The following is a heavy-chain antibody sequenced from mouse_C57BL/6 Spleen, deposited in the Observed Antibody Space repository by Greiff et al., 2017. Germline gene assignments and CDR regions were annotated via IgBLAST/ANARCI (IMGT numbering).Heavy chain of an antibody. V-gene: IGHV1-55*01. CDR2: IFPGGGST. J-gene: IGHJ4*01. CDR1: GFTFTSYW. D-gene: IGHD1-1*01. Sequence: VQLMQSGADLVKPGASLKISCTASGFTFTSYWITWVRQTPGQGLEWIGDIFPGGGSTNYTEKFKSSATMTVDTYASTTYMQLSSLTSEDSAVYYCARCLYYYDRTYAMGYWGQGASVTVSS. CDR3: ARCLYYYDRTYAMGY.